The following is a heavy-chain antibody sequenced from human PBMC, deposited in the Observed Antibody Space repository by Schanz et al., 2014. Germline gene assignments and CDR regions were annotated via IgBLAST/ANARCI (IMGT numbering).Heavy chain of an antibody. Sequence: EVQLVESGGGLVKPGGSLRLSCTASGFMFSSYGMNWLRQAPGKGLEWVSVIGVDGTTTYYADSVKGRFAISRDNSNKTADLQVNSMRAEDTTVDYCVRDGILGFGEVMSLDYWGQGALVTVSS. CDR2: IGVDGTTT. CDR3: VRDGILGFGEVMSLDY. V-gene: IGHV3-23*04. J-gene: IGHJ4*02. D-gene: IGHD3-10*01. CDR1: GFMFSSYG.